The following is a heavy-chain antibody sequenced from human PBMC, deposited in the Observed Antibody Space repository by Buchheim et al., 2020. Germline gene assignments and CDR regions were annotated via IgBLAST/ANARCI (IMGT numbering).Heavy chain of an antibody. Sequence: EVQLLESGGGLVQPGGSLRLSCVASGFTFSSYAMSWVRQAPGKGLEWVSTISGYGGTTYYADSVKGRFTMSKANSKNKLYLQMNSLRAEDTAVYYCAKDLGGSYYFYFQHWGQGTL. CDR1: GFTFSSYA. J-gene: IGHJ1*01. D-gene: IGHD1-26*01. V-gene: IGHV3-23*01. CDR2: ISGYGGTT. CDR3: AKDLGGSYYFYFQH.